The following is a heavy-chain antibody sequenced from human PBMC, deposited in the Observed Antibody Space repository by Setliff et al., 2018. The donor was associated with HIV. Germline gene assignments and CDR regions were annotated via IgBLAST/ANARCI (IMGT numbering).Heavy chain of an antibody. CDR2: IYYTGFA. D-gene: IGHD6-6*01. Sequence: PSETLSLTCSVSGDSISSGSYFWGWIRQTPGKGLGWIGNIYYTGFAYYNPSLKSRVTMSVDTSKNQFSLRLYSVTAADTAVYYCASFDLSTTSSADWGQGALVTVSS. V-gene: IGHV4-39*07. CDR3: ASFDLSTTSSAD. J-gene: IGHJ1*01. CDR1: GDSISSGSYF.